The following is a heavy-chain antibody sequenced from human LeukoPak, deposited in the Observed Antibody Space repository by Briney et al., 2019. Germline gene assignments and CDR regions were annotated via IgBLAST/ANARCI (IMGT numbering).Heavy chain of an antibody. V-gene: IGHV4-38-2*02. D-gene: IGHD6-13*01. CDR2: IYHSGST. CDR1: GYSISSGYY. J-gene: IGHJ5*02. CDR3: ARAAIAAAGVVNWFDP. Sequence: SETLSLTCTVSGYSISSGYYWGWIRQPPGKGLEWFGNIYHSGSTHYNPSLKSRVTISVDTSKNQLSLKLSSVTAADTAVYYCARAAIAAAGVVNWFDPWGQGTLVTVSS.